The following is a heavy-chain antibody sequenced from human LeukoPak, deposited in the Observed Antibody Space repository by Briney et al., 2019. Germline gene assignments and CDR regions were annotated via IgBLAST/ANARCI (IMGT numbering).Heavy chain of an antibody. CDR2: IYHSGST. J-gene: IGHJ3*02. Sequence: PSETLSLTCTVSGASISNYYWSWIRQPPGKGLEWIGYIYHSGSTNYNPSLNSRVTISVDKSKSQLSLKLSSVTAADTAVYYCARDRGYLDGFDIWGQGTMVTVSS. V-gene: IGHV4-59*01. D-gene: IGHD3-10*01. CDR1: GASISNYY. CDR3: ARDRGYLDGFDI.